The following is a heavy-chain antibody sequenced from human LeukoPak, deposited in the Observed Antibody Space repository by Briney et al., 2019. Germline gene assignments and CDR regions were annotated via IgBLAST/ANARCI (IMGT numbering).Heavy chain of an antibody. V-gene: IGHV3-23*01. J-gene: IGHJ4*02. CDR1: GFTFSKYT. CDR2: IYGGGSGST. D-gene: IGHD1-14*01. CDR3: AEDFTPDGIWDIDY. Sequence: GGSLRLSCVASGFTFSKYTMNWVRQAPGKGLEWVSGIYGGGSGSTFYAESVKGRFTISRDNSKNTLYLQMNSLRDEDTAIYYCAEDFTPDGIWDIDYWGRGTLITVSS.